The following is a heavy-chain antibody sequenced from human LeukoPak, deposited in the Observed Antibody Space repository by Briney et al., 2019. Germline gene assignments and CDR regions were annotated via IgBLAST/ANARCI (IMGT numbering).Heavy chain of an antibody. V-gene: IGHV4-39*07. CDR3: ARGAVAGVFSLDI. Sequence: SETLSLTCTVSGGSISSSSYYWGWIRQPPGKGLEWIGSIYYSGSTYYNPSLKSRVTISVDTSKNQFSLKLSSLTAADTAVYYCARGAVAGVFSLDIWGHGTMVTVSS. D-gene: IGHD6-19*01. J-gene: IGHJ3*02. CDR2: IYYSGST. CDR1: GGSISSSSYY.